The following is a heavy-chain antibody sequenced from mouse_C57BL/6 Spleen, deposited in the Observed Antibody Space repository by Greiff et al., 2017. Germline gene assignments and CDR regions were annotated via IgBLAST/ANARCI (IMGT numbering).Heavy chain of an antibody. CDR3: AREGLQYYFDY. J-gene: IGHJ2*01. CDR1: GFTFSSYA. V-gene: IGHV5-4*01. CDR2: ISDGGSYT. D-gene: IGHD2-2*01. Sequence: EVKLEESGGGLVKPGGSLKLSCAASGFTFSSYAMSWVRQTPEKRLEWVATISDGGSYTYYPDNVKGRFTISRDNAKNNLYLQMSHLKSEDTAMXYCAREGLQYYFDYWGQGTTLTVSS.